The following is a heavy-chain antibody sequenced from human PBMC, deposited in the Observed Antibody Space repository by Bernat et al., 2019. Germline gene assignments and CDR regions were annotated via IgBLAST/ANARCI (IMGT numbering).Heavy chain of an antibody. CDR2: ISCSSTYI. CDR3: ARDANRLRRFAY. V-gene: IGHV3-21*02. Sequence: EVQLVESGGGLVKPGGSLRLSCAASGFTFSSYSMNWVRQAPGKGLEWVSSISCSSTYIYYADSVKGRFTSSRDNAENSLYLQVNSLRAEDTAVYYCARDANRLRRFAYWGQGTLVTVSS. CDR1: GFTFSSYS. J-gene: IGHJ4*02. D-gene: IGHD2-15*01.